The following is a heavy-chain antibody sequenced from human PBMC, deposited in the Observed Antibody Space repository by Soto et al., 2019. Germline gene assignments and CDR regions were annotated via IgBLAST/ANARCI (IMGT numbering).Heavy chain of an antibody. D-gene: IGHD6-19*01. CDR1: GFTFSTYS. CDR2: ISSGSSYI. V-gene: IGHV3-21*01. CDR3: ARDGSGWSRDY. Sequence: GGSLRLSCEASGFTFSTYSMNCVRQTPGRGLEWVSSISSGSSYIYYADSVKGRFTISRDNAKNSLYLQMNSLRAEDTAVYYCARDGSGWSRDYWGQGTLVTVSS. J-gene: IGHJ4*02.